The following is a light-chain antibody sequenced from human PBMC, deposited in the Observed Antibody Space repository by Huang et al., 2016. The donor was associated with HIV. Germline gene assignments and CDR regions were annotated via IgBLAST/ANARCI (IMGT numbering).Light chain of an antibody. CDR2: ATS. CDR3: QQYSDYPRT. CDR1: EDISDY. J-gene: IGKJ2*01. V-gene: IGKV1-16*01. Sequence: DIQMTQSPSSLSASVGDRVTITCRASEDISDYLAWFQQNPGKAPKALIFATSTLHSGVPSRFSGSGSGTAFTLTINNRQPEDFATYYCQQYSDYPRTFGQGTKLDIK.